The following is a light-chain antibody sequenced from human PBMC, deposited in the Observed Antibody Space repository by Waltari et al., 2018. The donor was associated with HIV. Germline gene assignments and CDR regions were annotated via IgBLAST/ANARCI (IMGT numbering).Light chain of an antibody. CDR3: QSSDSTLSGSV. Sequence: QSVLTQPPSVSGAPGQRVTLSCTGSNSNIGTHEVHWYQQFPGTAPRLLIYNTNSRPAGGPDRFSGSKSDTSASLAITGLQADDEAEYYCQSSDSTLSGSVFGGGTKLTVL. V-gene: IGLV1-40*01. J-gene: IGLJ2*01. CDR1: NSNIGTHE. CDR2: NTN.